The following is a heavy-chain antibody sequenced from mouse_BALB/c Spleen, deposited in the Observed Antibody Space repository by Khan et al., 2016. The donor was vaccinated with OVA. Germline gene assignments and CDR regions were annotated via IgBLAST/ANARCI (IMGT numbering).Heavy chain of an antibody. J-gene: IGHJ4*01. CDR1: GYSITSDYA. CDR3: ARDGSRYNYAMDY. CDR2: ISYSGST. Sequence: EVQLQESGPGLVKPSQSLSLTCTVTGYSITSDYAWNWIRQFPGTKLEWMGYISYSGSTNYTPALKSRTSITRATSKNQFFLQLNSVTTDDTATYYCARDGSRYNYAMDYWGQGTSVTVSS. D-gene: IGHD2-3*01. V-gene: IGHV3-2*02.